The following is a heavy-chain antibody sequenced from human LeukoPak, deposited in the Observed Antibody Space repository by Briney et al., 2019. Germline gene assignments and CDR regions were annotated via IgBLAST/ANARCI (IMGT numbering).Heavy chain of an antibody. CDR2: ISGSGGST. D-gene: IGHD3-10*01. J-gene: IGHJ4*02. CDR3: AKDLGGSGSYYDYYFDY. CDR1: GFTFSSYA. Sequence: GGSLRLSCAASGFTFSSYAMSWVRQAPGKGLEWVSAISGSGGSTYYADSVKGRLTISRDNSKNTLYLQMNSLRAEDTAVYYCAKDLGGSGSYYDYYFDYWGQGTLVTVSS. V-gene: IGHV3-23*01.